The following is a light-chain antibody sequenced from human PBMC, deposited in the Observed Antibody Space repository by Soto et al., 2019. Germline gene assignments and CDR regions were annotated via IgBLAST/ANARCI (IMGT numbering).Light chain of an antibody. V-gene: IGKV3-20*01. CDR2: GAS. J-gene: IGKJ4*01. CDR3: QQYGSSPLT. CDR1: QSVRSN. Sequence: EIVMTQSPATLSASPGERATLSCRASQSVRSNLAWYQQKPGQAPRLLIYGASSRATGIPDRVSGSGSGTDFTLTISRLEPEDFAVYYCQQYGSSPLTFGGGTKVDIK.